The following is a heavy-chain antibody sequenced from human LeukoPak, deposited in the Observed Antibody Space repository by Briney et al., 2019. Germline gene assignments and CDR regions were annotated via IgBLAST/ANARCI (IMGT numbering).Heavy chain of an antibody. Sequence: AGGSLRLSCAASGFTFSSYAMSWVRQAPGKGLEWVPAISGSGGSTYYADSVKGRFTISRDNSKNTLYLQMNSLRAEDTAVYYCAKGAAAVTLNDYWGQGTLVTVSS. D-gene: IGHD6-13*01. CDR3: AKGAAAVTLNDY. CDR2: ISGSGGST. V-gene: IGHV3-23*01. CDR1: GFTFSSYA. J-gene: IGHJ4*02.